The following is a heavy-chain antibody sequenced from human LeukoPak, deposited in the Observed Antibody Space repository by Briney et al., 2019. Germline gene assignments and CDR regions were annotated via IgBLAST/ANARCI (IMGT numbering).Heavy chain of an antibody. Sequence: SETLSLTCTVSGGSISSSNYYWAWIRQTPGKGLEWIGSILHSGITFYNPSLKSRVTISVDTSKNQFSLNLSSVTAADTTIYYCARAFPNVYGSGLHNWFDPWGQGTLVTVSS. CDR3: ARAFPNVYGSGLHNWFDP. J-gene: IGHJ5*02. CDR2: ILHSGIT. CDR1: GGSISSSNYY. V-gene: IGHV4-39*01. D-gene: IGHD3-10*01.